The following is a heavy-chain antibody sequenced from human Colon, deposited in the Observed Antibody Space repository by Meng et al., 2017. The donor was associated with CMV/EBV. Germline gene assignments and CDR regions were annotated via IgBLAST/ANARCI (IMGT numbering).Heavy chain of an antibody. CDR1: GFTFRDYY. CDR3: TRLGGSKPFDY. V-gene: IGHV3-11*04. J-gene: IGHJ4*02. Sequence: GGSLRLSFAASGFTFRDYYMTWIRQAPGKGLEWVSYISASGTTIYYADSVKGRFTISRDNAKNSVYLQMNNLRAEDTAVYYCTRLGGSKPFDYWGQGTLVTVSS. CDR2: ISASGTTI. D-gene: IGHD3-16*01.